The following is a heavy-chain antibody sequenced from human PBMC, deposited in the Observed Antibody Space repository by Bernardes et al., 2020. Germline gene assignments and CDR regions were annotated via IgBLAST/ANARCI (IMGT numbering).Heavy chain of an antibody. CDR1: GFTFSSYG. D-gene: IGHD5-12*01. J-gene: IGHJ4*02. Sequence: VGSLILSCAASGFTFSSYGMHWVRQAPGKGLEWVAVIWYDGSNKYYADSVKGRFTISRDNSKNTLYLQMNSLRAEDTAVYYCARDYGGYDYEVPFDYWGQGTLVTVSS. V-gene: IGHV3-33*01. CDR2: IWYDGSNK. CDR3: ARDYGGYDYEVPFDY.